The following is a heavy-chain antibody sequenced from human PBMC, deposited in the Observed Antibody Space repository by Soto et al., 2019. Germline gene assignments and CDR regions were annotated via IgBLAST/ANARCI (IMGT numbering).Heavy chain of an antibody. CDR3: AGRLGRHAFDI. D-gene: IGHD7-27*01. CDR1: GSTFSSYA. V-gene: IGHV1-69*12. J-gene: IGHJ3*02. Sequence: QVQLVQSGAEVKKPGSSVKVSCKASGSTFSSYAFSWVRQAPGQGLEWVGESIPIFGPTNYAQKFQGRVTIPADESTSTASMELSSLRSEDTAVYYCAGRLGRHAFDIWGQGTMVTVSS. CDR2: SIPIFGPT.